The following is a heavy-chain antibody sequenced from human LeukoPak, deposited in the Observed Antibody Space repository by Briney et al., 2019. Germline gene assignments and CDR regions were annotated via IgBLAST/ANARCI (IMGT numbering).Heavy chain of an antibody. CDR2: ISSSSSYI. V-gene: IGHV3-21*01. CDR3: ARGRNGRYFDY. Sequence: KPGGSLRLSCAASGFTFSSYSMNWVRQAPGKGLEWVSSISSSSSYIYYPDSVKARFTISRDNAKNSLYLQMNSLRAEDTAVYYCARGRNGRYFDYWGQGTRVTASS. D-gene: IGHD1-26*01. J-gene: IGHJ4*02. CDR1: GFTFSSYS.